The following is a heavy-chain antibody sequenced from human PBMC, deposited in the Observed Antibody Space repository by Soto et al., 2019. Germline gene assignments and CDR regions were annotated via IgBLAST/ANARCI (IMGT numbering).Heavy chain of an antibody. D-gene: IGHD3-22*01. Sequence: EVQLVESGEGLVQPGGSLRLSCAASGFTFSSYAMHWFRQAPGKGLVYVSAISSKGGSTYYAGSVKGRFSISRDNSKNTLYLQMGSMRAEDMAVYYCARGGYDSSCRVLRYSYSDLWGRGTLVTVS. V-gene: IGHV3-64*02. CDR1: GFTFSSYA. J-gene: IGHJ2*01. CDR2: ISSKGGST. CDR3: ARGGYDSSCRVLRYSYSDL.